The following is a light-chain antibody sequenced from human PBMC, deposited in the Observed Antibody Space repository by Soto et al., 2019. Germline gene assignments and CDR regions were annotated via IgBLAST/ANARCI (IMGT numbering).Light chain of an antibody. CDR2: KVS. V-gene: IGKV2-30*01. CDR3: MQATHWPRT. CDR1: QSLLYSDGNTY. J-gene: IGKJ1*01. Sequence: DVVMTQSPLSLPVTLGQPASISCRSSQSLLYSDGNTYLNWFHQRPGQSPRRLIYKVSIRDSGVPDRVSGTGSGADFTLSISSVEADDVGIYYCMQATHWPRTFGQGTRLDIK.